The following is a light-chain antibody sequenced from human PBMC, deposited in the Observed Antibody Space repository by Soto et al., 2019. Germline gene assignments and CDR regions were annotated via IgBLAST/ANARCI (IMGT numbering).Light chain of an antibody. CDR2: DTS. V-gene: IGKV3-15*01. CDR3: LQYHNLWA. CDR1: QGIGDT. J-gene: IGKJ1*01. Sequence: EVVMRQSPATLSVSPGAGATLSCRASQGIGDTLAWYQHKPGQTPRLLIYDTSTRATGVPTRFSGSRSGAEFTLTISSLQPEDFTVDSCLQYHNLWAFGQGTKVDIK.